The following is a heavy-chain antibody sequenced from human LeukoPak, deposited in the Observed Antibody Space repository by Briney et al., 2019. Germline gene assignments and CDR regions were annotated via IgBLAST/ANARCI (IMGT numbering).Heavy chain of an antibody. D-gene: IGHD4-23*01. CDR3: ARLRWPNHLVDY. V-gene: IGHV4-59*01. CDR1: GGSISSYY. J-gene: IGHJ4*02. CDR2: IYYSGST. Sequence: SETLSLTCTVSGGSISSYYWSWIRQPPGKGLEWIGYIYYSGSTNYNPSLKSRVTISVDTSKNQFSLKLSSVTAADTAVYYCARLRWPNHLVDYWGQGTLVTVSS.